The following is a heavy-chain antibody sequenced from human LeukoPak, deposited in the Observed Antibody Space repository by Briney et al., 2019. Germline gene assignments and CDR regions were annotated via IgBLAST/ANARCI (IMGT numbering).Heavy chain of an antibody. Sequence: GGSLRLSCAASGFTFSSYGMHWVRQAPGKGLEWVAFIRYDGSNKYYADSVKGRFTISRDNSKNTLYLQMNSLRAEDTAVYYCAKDFSIVDGGYFQHWGQGTLVTVSS. V-gene: IGHV3-30*02. CDR3: AKDFSIVDGGYFQH. CDR2: IRYDGSNK. CDR1: GFTFSSYG. J-gene: IGHJ1*01. D-gene: IGHD2-21*01.